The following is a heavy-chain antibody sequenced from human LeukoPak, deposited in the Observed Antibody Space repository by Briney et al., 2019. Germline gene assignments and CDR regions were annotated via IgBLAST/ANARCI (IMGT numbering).Heavy chain of an antibody. CDR3: AKDLRTIFGTPDY. CDR2: ISGSGGST. D-gene: IGHD3-9*01. V-gene: IGHV3-23*01. Sequence: GGSLRLSCEASGFTFSAYAMTWVRQAPGKGLEWVSAISGSGGSTYYADSVKGRFTISRDNSKNTLYLQMNSLRAEDTAVYYCAKDLRTIFGTPDYWGQGTLVTVSS. CDR1: GFTFSAYA. J-gene: IGHJ4*02.